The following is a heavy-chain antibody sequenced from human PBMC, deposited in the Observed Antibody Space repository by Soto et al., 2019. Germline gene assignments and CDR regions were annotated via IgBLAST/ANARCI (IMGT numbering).Heavy chain of an antibody. V-gene: IGHV4-59*01. CDR3: ARGEYDSSGYYYGFFDY. CDR2: IYYSAST. CDR1: GGSISSCY. J-gene: IGHJ4*02. Sequence: PWETLSLTCTVSGGSISSCYWRWIRRPPGKGLEWIGYIYYSASTNYNPSLKSRVTISVDTSKNQFSLELSSVTAADTAVYYCARGEYDSSGYYYGFFDYWGQGTLVTVSS. D-gene: IGHD3-22*01.